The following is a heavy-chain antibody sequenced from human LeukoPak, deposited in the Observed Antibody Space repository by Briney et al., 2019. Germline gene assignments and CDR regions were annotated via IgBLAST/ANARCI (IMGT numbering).Heavy chain of an antibody. J-gene: IGHJ5*02. D-gene: IGHD5-12*01. Sequence: GGSLRLSCAASGFIFSQYSMNWVRRAPGKGLEWVSHIRSSSETFYADSVKGRFTISRDNARNSLYLQMNNLRGEDTAIYYCARDAGNSGYGCDLWGQGTLVTVSS. V-gene: IGHV3-48*01. CDR3: ARDAGNSGYGCDL. CDR2: IRSSSET. CDR1: GFIFSQYS.